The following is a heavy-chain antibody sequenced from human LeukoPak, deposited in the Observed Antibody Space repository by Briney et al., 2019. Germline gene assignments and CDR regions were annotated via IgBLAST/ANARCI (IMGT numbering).Heavy chain of an antibody. D-gene: IGHD3-16*01. V-gene: IGHV1-46*01. CDR3: VRGFSYGDY. CDR1: GYTFTTYF. J-gene: IGHJ4*02. Sequence: ASVKVSCKTSGYTFTTYFIHWVRQAPGQGLEWMGIINPSGGSTSYAQKFQGRVTMTRDTSTSTVYMDLNSLRSEDTAVYYCVRGFSYGDYWGQGTLVTVSS. CDR2: INPSGGST.